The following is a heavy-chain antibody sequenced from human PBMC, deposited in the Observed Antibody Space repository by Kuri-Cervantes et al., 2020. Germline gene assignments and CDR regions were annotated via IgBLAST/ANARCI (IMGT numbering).Heavy chain of an antibody. V-gene: IGHV3-48*03. J-gene: IGHJ4*02. CDR1: GFTLSTYE. CDR2: SSPSRTTV. CDR3: ARGVGTQWPPQ. Sequence: GESLKISCAASGFTLSTYEMNWVRQAPGKGLEWVSNSSPSRTTVYYADSVKGRFTVSRDNAKNSLYLQMNSLRVEDTAVYYCARGVGTQWPPQWGQGTLVTVSS. D-gene: IGHD6-19*01.